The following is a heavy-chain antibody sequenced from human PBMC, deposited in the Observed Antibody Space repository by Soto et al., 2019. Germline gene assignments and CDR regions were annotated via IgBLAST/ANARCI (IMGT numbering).Heavy chain of an antibody. CDR3: ARGGYASIDY. Sequence: QVQLQESGQGLVKPSETLSLTCTVPGGSISSYYWSWIRQPPGKGLEWIGYMYYSGSTNYNHALQSRVTMSVDTSKNQFSLKLSSVTAADTAVYYCARGGYASIDYWGQGTLVSVSS. CDR2: MYYSGST. CDR1: GGSISSYY. J-gene: IGHJ4*02. D-gene: IGHD5-12*01. V-gene: IGHV4-59*01.